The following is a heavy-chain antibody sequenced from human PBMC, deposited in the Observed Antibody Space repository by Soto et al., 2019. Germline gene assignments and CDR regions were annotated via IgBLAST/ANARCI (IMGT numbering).Heavy chain of an antibody. D-gene: IGHD6-13*01. CDR3: AAGEASSRNLAPYYLDF. CDR2: IHYSGTT. V-gene: IGHV4-59*01. Sequence: SETLSLTCTVSGGSMRNYFWTWIRQPPGKGLERIGYIHYSGTTSFFPSYNPSLRSRVTISEDTSKNQFSLKLLSVTTADTAVYFCAAGEASSRNLAPYYLDFWGQGTLVTVSS. J-gene: IGHJ4*02. CDR1: GGSMRNYF.